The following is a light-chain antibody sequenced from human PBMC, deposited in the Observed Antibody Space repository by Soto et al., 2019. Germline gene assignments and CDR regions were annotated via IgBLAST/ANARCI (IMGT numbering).Light chain of an antibody. Sequence: QSARTQPASVSGSPGQSIAISCTGTSSDVGGYNYVSWYQQHPGKAPKLMIYDVSNRPSGVSNRFSGSKSGNTASLTISGLQAEDEADYYCSSYTSSSTTVFGTGTKVTVL. CDR2: DVS. CDR1: SSDVGGYNY. V-gene: IGLV2-14*01. J-gene: IGLJ1*01. CDR3: SSYTSSSTTV.